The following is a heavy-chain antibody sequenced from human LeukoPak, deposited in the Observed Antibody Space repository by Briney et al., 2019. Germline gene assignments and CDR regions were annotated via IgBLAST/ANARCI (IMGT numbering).Heavy chain of an antibody. D-gene: IGHD5-18*01. CDR3: TRDSSGYATRGFDY. CDR1: GFTFGDYA. Sequence: GGSLRLSCTASGFTFGDYAMSWFRQAPGKGVESVGFIRSKAYCGTTEYAASVKGRFTISRDDSKSIAYLQMNSMKTEDTAVYYCTRDSSGYATRGFDYWGQGTLVTVSS. V-gene: IGHV3-49*03. CDR2: IRSKAYCGTT. J-gene: IGHJ4*02.